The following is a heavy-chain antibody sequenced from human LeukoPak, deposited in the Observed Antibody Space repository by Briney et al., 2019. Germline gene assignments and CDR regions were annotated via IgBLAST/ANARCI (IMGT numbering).Heavy chain of an antibody. CDR3: ARDSSGYYLLDY. J-gene: IGHJ4*02. Sequence: SETLSLTCTVSGGSISSYYWSWIRHPAGKGREWIGRIYTSGSTNYNPSLKSRVTMSVDTSKNQFSLKLSSVTAADTAVYYCARDSSGYYLLDYWGQATLVTVYS. CDR2: IYTSGST. CDR1: GGSISSYY. D-gene: IGHD3-22*01. V-gene: IGHV4-4*07.